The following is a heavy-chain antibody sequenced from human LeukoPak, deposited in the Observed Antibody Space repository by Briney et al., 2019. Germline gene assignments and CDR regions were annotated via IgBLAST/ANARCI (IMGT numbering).Heavy chain of an antibody. Sequence: SETLSLTCTVSGGSISSSSYYWGWIRQPPGKGLEWIGSIYYSGSSNYKPSLKSRVTISVDTSKNQFSLKLTSVTAADTAVYYCARTSGSGDPHGVPTVYFDYWGQGTLVTVSS. CDR1: GGSISSSSYY. J-gene: IGHJ4*02. V-gene: IGHV4-39*07. CDR3: ARTSGSGDPHGVPTVYFDY. CDR2: IYYSGSS. D-gene: IGHD3-10*01.